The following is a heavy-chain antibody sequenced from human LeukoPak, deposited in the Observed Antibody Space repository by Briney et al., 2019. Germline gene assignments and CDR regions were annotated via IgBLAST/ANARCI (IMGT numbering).Heavy chain of an antibody. D-gene: IGHD4-23*01. CDR2: ISHDGSKK. V-gene: IGHV3-30*18. Sequence: PGRSLRLSCAASGFTFSSYGMHWVRQAPGKGLEWVAVISHDGSKKYYGGSVKVRFTISRDNSKNTLYLQMNSLRAEDTAVYYCAKDPSGWLTTVAFWYFDLWGRGTLVTVSS. CDR3: AKDPSGWLTTVAFWYFDL. J-gene: IGHJ2*01. CDR1: GFTFSSYG.